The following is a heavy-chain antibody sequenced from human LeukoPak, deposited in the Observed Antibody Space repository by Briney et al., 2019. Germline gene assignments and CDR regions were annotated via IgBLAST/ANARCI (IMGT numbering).Heavy chain of an antibody. CDR1: GGSISSSTYN. CDR3: ARAGTPSAFDI. Sequence: SETLSLTCTVSGGSISSSTYNWGWIRQAPGKGLEWIGSIYYSGSTYYNPSLKSRVTISVDTSKHQFSLKLSSVTAADTAVYYFARAGTPSAFDIWGQGTMVTVSS. CDR2: IYYSGST. V-gene: IGHV4-39*07. D-gene: IGHD1/OR15-1a*01. J-gene: IGHJ3*02.